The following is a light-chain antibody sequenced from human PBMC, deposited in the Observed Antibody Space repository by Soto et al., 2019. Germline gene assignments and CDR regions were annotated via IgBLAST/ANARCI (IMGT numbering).Light chain of an antibody. J-gene: IGKJ4*01. CDR1: QSISSY. CDR3: QQSYSTSPLT. V-gene: IGKV1-39*01. CDR2: AAS. Sequence: DIQMTKSQSSLSASVGDRVTITCWASQSISSYLNWYQQKPGKAPKLLSYAASSLQSGVPSRFSVIVSGTDFTLTISSLQTEDFATYYGQQSYSTSPLTFCGGTKVYIK.